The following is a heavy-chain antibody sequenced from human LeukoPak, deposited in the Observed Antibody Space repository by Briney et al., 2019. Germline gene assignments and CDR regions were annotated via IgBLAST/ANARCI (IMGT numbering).Heavy chain of an antibody. Sequence: PGRPLRLSCVASGFTFSSYAMHWVRQAPGKGLEWVAVISYDGSNKYYADSVKGRFTISRDNSKNTLYLQMNSLRAEDTAVYYCARTTYGTFDYWGQGTLVTVSS. CDR2: ISYDGSNK. CDR1: GFTFSSYA. V-gene: IGHV3-30*04. J-gene: IGHJ4*02. CDR3: ARTTYGTFDY. D-gene: IGHD1-14*01.